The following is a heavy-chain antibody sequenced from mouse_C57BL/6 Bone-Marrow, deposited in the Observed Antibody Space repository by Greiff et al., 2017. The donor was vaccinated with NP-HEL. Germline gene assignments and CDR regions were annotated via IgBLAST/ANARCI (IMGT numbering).Heavy chain of an antibody. CDR3: ARPDGSSPYWYFDV. CDR1: GFTFSDYG. CDR2: ISSGSSTI. D-gene: IGHD1-1*01. Sequence: EVKVVESGGGLVKPGGSLKLSCAASGFTFSDYGMHWVRQAPEKGLEWVAYISSGSSTIYYADTVKGRFTISRDNAKNTLFLQMTSLRSEDTAMYYCARPDGSSPYWYFDVWGTGTTVTVSS. V-gene: IGHV5-17*01. J-gene: IGHJ1*03.